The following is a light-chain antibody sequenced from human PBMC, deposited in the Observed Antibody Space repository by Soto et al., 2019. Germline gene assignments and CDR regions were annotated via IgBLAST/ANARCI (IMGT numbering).Light chain of an antibody. CDR3: QQYNDWPFT. CDR2: GAS. Sequence: IVLTQSPATLSLSPWERATLSCRASQSVSNYLAWYQQKPGQAPRLLVYGASNRATGIPDRFSGSGSGTDFTLTISRLEPEDFAVYYCQQYNDWPFTFGPGTKVDIK. V-gene: IGKV3-11*01. J-gene: IGKJ3*01. CDR1: QSVSNY.